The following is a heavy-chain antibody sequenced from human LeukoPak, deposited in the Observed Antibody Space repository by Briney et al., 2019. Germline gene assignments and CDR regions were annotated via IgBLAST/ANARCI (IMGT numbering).Heavy chain of an antibody. D-gene: IGHD3/OR15-3a*01. CDR3: GRRPAVDGPIDN. CDR2: IYSSGTT. V-gene: IGHV4-59*01. J-gene: IGHJ4*02. CDR1: GVSLHRSF. Sequence: PSETLSLTCVVSGVSLHRSFWTWVRQPPGKGLEWIGRIYSSGTTDYSPSLKSRLTISIDTSKNQFSLRQASMPAADTAVYFCGRRPAVDGPIDNWGQGILVAVSS.